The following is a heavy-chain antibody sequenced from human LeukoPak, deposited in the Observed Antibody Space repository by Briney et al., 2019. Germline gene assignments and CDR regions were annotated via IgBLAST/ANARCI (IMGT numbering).Heavy chain of an antibody. D-gene: IGHD3-22*01. V-gene: IGHV4-4*02. CDR3: ARKYYYEARYFDL. Sequence: SETLSLTCAVSGGSISSSNWWSWVRQPPGKGLEWIGEIYHSGSTNHNPSLKSRVTISVDKSKNQFSLKLSSVTAADTAVYYCARKYYYEARYFDLWGRGTLVTVSS. J-gene: IGHJ2*01. CDR2: IYHSGST. CDR1: GGSISSSNW.